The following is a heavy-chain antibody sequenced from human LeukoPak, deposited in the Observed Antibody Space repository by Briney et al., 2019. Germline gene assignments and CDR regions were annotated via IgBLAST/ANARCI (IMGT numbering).Heavy chain of an antibody. Sequence: SGTLSLTCTVSGGSISSSSYYWGWIRQPPGKGLEWIGSIYYSGSTYYNPSLKSRVTISVDTSKNQFSLKLSSVTAADTAVYYCARERYYYYYMDVWGKGTTVTVSS. V-gene: IGHV4-39*07. CDR3: ARERYYYYYMDV. J-gene: IGHJ6*03. CDR2: IYYSGST. CDR1: GGSISSSSYY.